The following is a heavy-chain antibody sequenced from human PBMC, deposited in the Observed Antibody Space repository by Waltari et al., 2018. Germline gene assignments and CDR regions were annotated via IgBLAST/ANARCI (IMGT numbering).Heavy chain of an antibody. CDR1: GGSISSYS. V-gene: IGHV4-59*08. Sequence: QVQLQESGPGLVKPSETLSLTCTVSGGSISSYSGSWIRQSPGKGLEWIGYICYSGSANYNPSLKSRVTISVDTSKNQFSLKLSSVTAADTAVYYCARQGGYGSGAGLWGRGTLVTVSS. CDR3: ARQGGYGSGAGL. CDR2: ICYSGSA. D-gene: IGHD6-19*01. J-gene: IGHJ2*01.